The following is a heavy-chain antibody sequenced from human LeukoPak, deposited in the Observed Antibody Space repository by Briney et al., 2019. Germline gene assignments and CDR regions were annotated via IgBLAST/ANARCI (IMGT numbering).Heavy chain of an antibody. CDR1: GYTFATYF. Sequence: ASVKVSCKTSGYTFATYFMHWVRQAPGQGLEWMGYIKPNSGVTNYAQKFRGRVTMTWDTSISTAYIELSGLTSDDTAIYYCARPTYCGSNCYFNFDYWGQGILVTVSS. J-gene: IGHJ4*02. D-gene: IGHD2-21*02. CDR3: ARPTYCGSNCYFNFDY. CDR2: IKPNSGVT. V-gene: IGHV1-2*02.